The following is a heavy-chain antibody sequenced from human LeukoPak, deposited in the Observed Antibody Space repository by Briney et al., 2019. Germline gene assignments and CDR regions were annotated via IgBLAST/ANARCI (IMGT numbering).Heavy chain of an antibody. CDR1: GFTFSSYS. CDR3: ARARGAVAGRTYFDY. CDR2: ISSSSSYI. V-gene: IGHV3-21*01. Sequence: PGGSLRLSCAAPGFTFSSYSMNWVRQAPGKGLEWVSSISSSSSYIYYADSVKGRFTISRDNAKNSLYLQMNSLRAEDTAVYYCARARGAVAGRTYFDYWGQGTLVTVSS. J-gene: IGHJ4*02. D-gene: IGHD6-19*01.